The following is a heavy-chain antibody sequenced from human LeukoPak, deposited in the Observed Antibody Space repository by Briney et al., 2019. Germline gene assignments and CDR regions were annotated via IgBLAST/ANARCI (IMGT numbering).Heavy chain of an antibody. CDR3: ARKIEGIAAADAFDY. CDR1: GYTFTGYY. V-gene: IGHV1-2*02. D-gene: IGHD6-13*01. CDR2: INPNSGGT. Sequence: GASVKVSCKASGYTFTGYYMHWVRQAPGQGLEWMGWINPNSGGTNYAQKFQGRVTMTRDTSISTAYMELSRLRSDDTAVYYCARKIEGIAAADAFDYWGQGTLVTVSS. J-gene: IGHJ4*02.